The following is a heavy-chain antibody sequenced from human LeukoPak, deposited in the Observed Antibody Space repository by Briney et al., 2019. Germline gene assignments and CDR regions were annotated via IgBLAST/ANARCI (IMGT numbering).Heavy chain of an antibody. D-gene: IGHD5-24*01. Sequence: GGSLRLSCAASGITLSSYGMHWVRQAPGKGLEWVAVISYDGSNKYYADSVKGRFTISRDNSKNTLYLQMNSLRAEDTAVYYCAKDGNEMGSSNWFDPWGQGTLVTVSS. V-gene: IGHV3-30*18. CDR2: ISYDGSNK. CDR3: AKDGNEMGSSNWFDP. CDR1: GITLSSYG. J-gene: IGHJ5*02.